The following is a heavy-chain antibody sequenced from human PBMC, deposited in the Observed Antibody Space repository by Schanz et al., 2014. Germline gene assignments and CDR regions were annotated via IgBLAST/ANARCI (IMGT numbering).Heavy chain of an antibody. D-gene: IGHD2-2*01. J-gene: IGHJ6*03. CDR1: GFTFSSYA. V-gene: IGHV3-23*04. CDR2: ISGGGGTT. CDR3: ARVKYCTITRCYRTETEGIYYMDV. Sequence: EVQLVQSGGGLVQPGGSLRLSCAASGFTFSSYAMCWVRQAPGKGLEWVSAISGGGGTTYYTDSVKGRFTIYRDNSKNTVYLQMKSLRAEDTAVYYCARVKYCTITRCYRTETEGIYYMDVWGKGTTVTVSS.